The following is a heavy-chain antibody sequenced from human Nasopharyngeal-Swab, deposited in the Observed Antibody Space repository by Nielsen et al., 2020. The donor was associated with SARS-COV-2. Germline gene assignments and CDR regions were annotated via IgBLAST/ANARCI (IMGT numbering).Heavy chain of an antibody. CDR2: IGDKDHNYAT. CDR1: GVIFSASA. CDR3: TTDFYFDY. Sequence: ETLSLTCAASGVIFSASAIHWVRQASGKGLEWVGRIGDKDHNYATTYGASVQGRFTISRDDSKNTAFLQMDSLKTEDTALYYCTTDFYFDYWGQGTLVTVSS. V-gene: IGHV3-73*01. J-gene: IGHJ4*02.